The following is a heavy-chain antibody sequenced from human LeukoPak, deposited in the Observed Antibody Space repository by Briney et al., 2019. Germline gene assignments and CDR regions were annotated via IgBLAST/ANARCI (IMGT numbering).Heavy chain of an antibody. Sequence: GGSLRLSCAASGFTFSSYWMSWVRQAPGKGLEWVANIKQDGSEKYYVDSVKGRFTISRDNAKNSLYLQMNSLRAEDTAVYYCARDEDGSGHGYFGLWGRGTLVTVSS. D-gene: IGHD3-10*01. J-gene: IGHJ2*01. CDR2: IKQDGSEK. CDR3: ARDEDGSGHGYFGL. CDR1: GFTFSSYW. V-gene: IGHV3-7*01.